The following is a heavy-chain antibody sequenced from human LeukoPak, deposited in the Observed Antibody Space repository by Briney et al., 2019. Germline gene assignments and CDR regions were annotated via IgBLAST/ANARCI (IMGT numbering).Heavy chain of an antibody. J-gene: IGHJ3*02. D-gene: IGHD3-10*01. V-gene: IGHV4-59*01. CDR1: GGSISRNY. CDR2: IYYSETT. CDR3: ARVKLGVTLRAFDI. Sequence: SETLSLTCTVSGGSISRNYWNWIRQPPGKGLEWIGNIYYSETTNYNPSLKSRVSISVDTSKNLLSLKLSSVTAADTAVYYCARVKLGVTLRAFDIWGQGTMVTVSP.